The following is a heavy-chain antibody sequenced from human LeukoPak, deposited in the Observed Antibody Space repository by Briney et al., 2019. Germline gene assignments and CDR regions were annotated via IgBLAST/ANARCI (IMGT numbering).Heavy chain of an antibody. CDR1: GFTFSSYA. D-gene: IGHD3-22*01. CDR3: AKTISRITMIVVAPIDY. J-gene: IGHJ4*02. V-gene: IGHV3-23*01. CDR2: ISGSGGST. Sequence: GGSLRLSRAASGFTFSSYAMSLVRQAPGKGLEWVSAISGSGGSTYYADSVKGRFTISRDNSKNTLYLQMNSLRAEDTAVYYCAKTISRITMIVVAPIDYWGQGTLVTVSS.